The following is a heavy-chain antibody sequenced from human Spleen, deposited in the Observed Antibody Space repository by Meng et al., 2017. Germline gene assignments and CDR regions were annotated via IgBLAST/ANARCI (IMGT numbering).Heavy chain of an antibody. D-gene: IGHD6-19*01. CDR3: ARDQGIALPGSYAYDV. J-gene: IGHJ3*01. CDR2: SHHRGDT. V-gene: IGHV4-4*02. Sequence: LHATVSYLVNPSGTLSLTGDASGAAIISVTWWRWVRQPPGKCLDCIGESHHRGDTNYNPSLRSRVTISEDKSKNHFSLKLSSVSAADTAVYYCARDQGIALPGSYAYDVWGQGTMVTVSS. CDR1: GAAIISVTW.